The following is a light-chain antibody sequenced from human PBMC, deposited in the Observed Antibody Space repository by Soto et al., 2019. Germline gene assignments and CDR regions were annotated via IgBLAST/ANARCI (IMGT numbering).Light chain of an antibody. J-gene: IGKJ1*01. CDR3: PQSYITPQP. Sequence: QITQNTNSLSASVGARITVTFRASQSISSYLNWYQQKPGKAPKLLIYAASSLQSGVPSRFSGSGSGTDFTLTISSLQPEDFATYYCPQSYITPQPSGQGTNV. CDR2: AAS. V-gene: IGKV1-39*01. CDR1: QSISSY.